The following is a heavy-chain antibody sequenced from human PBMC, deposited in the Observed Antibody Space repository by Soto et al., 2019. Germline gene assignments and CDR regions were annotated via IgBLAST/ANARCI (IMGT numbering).Heavy chain of an antibody. V-gene: IGHV4-31*03. Sequence: QVQLQESGPGLVKPSQTLSLTCTVSGGSISSGGYYWSWIRQHPGKGLEWIGYTYYSGSTYYNPCTKSRDTISVHTSKNEFSLELSSVTAADTAVYCWARGVATIWVFDYWGQGTLVTVSS. CDR1: GGSISSGGYY. CDR2: TYYSGST. D-gene: IGHD5-12*01. CDR3: ARGVATIWVFDY. J-gene: IGHJ4*02.